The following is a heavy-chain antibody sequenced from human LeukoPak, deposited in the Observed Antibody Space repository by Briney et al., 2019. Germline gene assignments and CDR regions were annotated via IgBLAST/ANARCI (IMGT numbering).Heavy chain of an antibody. CDR1: GGSISSGGYY. CDR2: IYHSGST. V-gene: IGHV4-30-2*01. J-gene: IGHJ3*02. Sequence: SETLSLTCTVSGGSISSGGYYWSWIRQPPGKGLEWIGYIYHSGSTYYNPSLKSRVTISVDRSKNQFSLKLSSVTAADMAVYYCARDKDYYDSSGYGIRDAFDIWGQGTMVTVSS. CDR3: ARDKDYYDSSGYGIRDAFDI. D-gene: IGHD3-22*01.